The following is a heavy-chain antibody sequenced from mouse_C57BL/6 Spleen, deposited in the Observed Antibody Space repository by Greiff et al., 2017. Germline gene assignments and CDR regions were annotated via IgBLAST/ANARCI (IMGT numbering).Heavy chain of an antibody. CDR3: ARFLDYFDY. CDR1: GYTFTSYW. J-gene: IGHJ2*01. CDR2: IDPSDSYT. D-gene: IGHD2-10*02. V-gene: IGHV1-59*01. Sequence: QVQLQQPGAELVRPGTSVKLSCKASGYTFTSYWMHWVKQRPGQGLEWIGVIDPSDSYTNYNQKFKGKATLTVDTASSPAYMQLSSLTSEDSAVYYCARFLDYFDYWGQGTTLTVSS.